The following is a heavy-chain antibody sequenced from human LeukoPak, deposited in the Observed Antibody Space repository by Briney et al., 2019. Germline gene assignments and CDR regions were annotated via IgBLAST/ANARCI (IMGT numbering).Heavy chain of an antibody. CDR3: ARDTPIVVVPAAPPHYYMDV. Sequence: SETLSLTCTASGCSISSYYWSWIRQPPGKGLEWIGRIYTSGSTNYNTYPESRVTMSVDTSKNQFSLKLSSVTAADTAVYYCARDTPIVVVPAAPPHYYMDVWGKGTTVTVSS. CDR1: GCSISSYY. V-gene: IGHV4-4*07. J-gene: IGHJ6*03. D-gene: IGHD2-2*01. CDR2: IYTSGST.